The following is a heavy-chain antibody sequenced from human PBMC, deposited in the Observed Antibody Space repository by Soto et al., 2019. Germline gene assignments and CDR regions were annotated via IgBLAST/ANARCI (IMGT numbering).Heavy chain of an antibody. CDR2: IDPSRGST. CDR3: AVCGGNMPPYPYTGLDV. V-gene: IGHV1-46*01. J-gene: IGHJ6*02. Sequence: QDQLVQSGAEVKKPGASVKVSCEASGYIFTNYWISWVRLAPGQGLEWMGIIDPSRGSTTYAPKLQGRITMTRDTAAYTAYMELSSLRSEDTAVYYCAVCGGNMPPYPYTGLDVWGQGTTVIVSS. CDR1: GYIFTNYW. D-gene: IGHD2-21*01.